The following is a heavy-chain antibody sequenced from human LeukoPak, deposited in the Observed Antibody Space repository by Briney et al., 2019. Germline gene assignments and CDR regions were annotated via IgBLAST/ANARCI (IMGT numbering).Heavy chain of an antibody. CDR3: ARASNTLYGGQFFDS. CDR2: IHVKNGDT. V-gene: IGHV1-2*02. J-gene: IGHJ4*02. D-gene: IGHD2-15*01. CDR1: GYTFTGNN. Sequence: GASVKVSCKASGYTFTGNNINWLRQAPGQGLECLGWIHVKNGDTNYEQNFRGRVTMTIDTSTSTAYMELSGLRSDDTAVYYCARASNTLYGGQFFDSWGQGTLVAVSS.